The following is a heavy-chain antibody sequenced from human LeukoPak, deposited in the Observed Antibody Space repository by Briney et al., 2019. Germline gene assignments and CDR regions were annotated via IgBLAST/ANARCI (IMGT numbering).Heavy chain of an antibody. D-gene: IGHD2-2*01. CDR3: AKDQLSCRGYEGYCSSTSCPDY. J-gene: IGHJ4*02. V-gene: IGHV3-30*18. Sequence: GGSLRLSCAASGFTFSSYGMHWVRQAPGKGLEWVAVISYDGSNKYYADSVKGRFTISRDNSKNTLYLQMNSLRAEDTAVYYCAKDQLSCRGYEGYCSSTSCPDYSGQGTLVTVSS. CDR1: GFTFSSYG. CDR2: ISYDGSNK.